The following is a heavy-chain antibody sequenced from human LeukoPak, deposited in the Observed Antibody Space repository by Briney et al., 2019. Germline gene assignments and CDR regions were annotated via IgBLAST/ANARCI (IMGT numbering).Heavy chain of an antibody. CDR1: GYSFTSYW. J-gene: IGHJ4*02. CDR3: ARHTNAHSSSWLWIDY. V-gene: IGHV5-51*01. D-gene: IGHD6-13*01. CDR2: IYPDDSDT. Sequence: GESLKISCQGSGYSFTSYWIGWVRQMPGKGLEWMGIIYPDDSDTRYSPSFEGQVIISADKSISTAYLPWSSLKASDTAMYYCARHTNAHSSSWLWIDYWGQGTLVTVSS.